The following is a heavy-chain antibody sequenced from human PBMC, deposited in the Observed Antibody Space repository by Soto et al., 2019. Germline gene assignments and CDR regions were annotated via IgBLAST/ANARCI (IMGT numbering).Heavy chain of an antibody. D-gene: IGHD1-26*01. CDR1: GGSISSGGYS. V-gene: IGHV4-30-2*01. CDR2: IYHSGST. Sequence: QLQLQESGSGLVKPSQTLSLTCAVSGGSISSGGYSWSWIRQPPGKGLEWIGYIYHSGSTYYNPSLKSRVTISVDKSKNQFSLRMSSVTAAVTVGYYCATYFVGYFDLWGRGTLGTVSS. J-gene: IGHJ2*01. CDR3: ATYFVGYFDL.